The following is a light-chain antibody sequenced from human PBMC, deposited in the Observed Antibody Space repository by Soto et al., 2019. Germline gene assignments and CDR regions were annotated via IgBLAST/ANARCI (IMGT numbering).Light chain of an antibody. CDR2: DVS. V-gene: IGLV2-14*03. Sequence: QSALTQPASVSGSPGQSITISCTGTSSDVGAYNYVSWYQHHPGKAPRLMIYDVSNRPSGVSDRFSGSKSGNTASLTISGLQAEDEADYYDSSYTSSSTPYLFGTGTKLTVL. CDR1: SSDVGAYNY. J-gene: IGLJ1*01. CDR3: SSYTSSSTPYL.